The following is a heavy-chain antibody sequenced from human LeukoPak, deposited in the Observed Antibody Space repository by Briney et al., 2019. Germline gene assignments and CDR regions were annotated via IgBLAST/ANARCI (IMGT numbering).Heavy chain of an antibody. Sequence: KASETLSLTCAGSGYSISSGYYWGWIRQPPGKGVEWIGSIYHRGSTYYNPSLKSRVTISVDTSKNQFSLKLRSVTAADTAVYYCARQFGSSWYWFDPWGQGTLVTVSS. D-gene: IGHD6-13*01. CDR3: ARQFGSSWYWFDP. V-gene: IGHV4-38-2*01. CDR1: GYSISSGYY. CDR2: IYHRGST. J-gene: IGHJ5*02.